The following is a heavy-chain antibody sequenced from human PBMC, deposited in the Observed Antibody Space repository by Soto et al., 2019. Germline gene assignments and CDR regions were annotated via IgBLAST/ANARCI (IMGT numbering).Heavy chain of an antibody. J-gene: IGHJ4*02. Sequence: SETLSLTCAVYGGSFSGYYLSWIRQPPGKGLEWIGEINHSGSTNYNPSLKSRVTISVDTSKNQFSLKLSSVTAADTAVYYCARSTFYYDYIWGSYRYSLFDYWGQGTLVTVSS. D-gene: IGHD3-16*02. CDR3: ARSTFYYDYIWGSYRYSLFDY. CDR1: GGSFSGYY. CDR2: INHSGST. V-gene: IGHV4-34*01.